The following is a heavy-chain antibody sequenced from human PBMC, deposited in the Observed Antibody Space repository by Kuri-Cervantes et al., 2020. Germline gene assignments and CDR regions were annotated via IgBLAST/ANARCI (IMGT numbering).Heavy chain of an antibody. CDR2: VYYSGST. CDR3: ARVLGWFDP. Sequence: SETLSLTCTVSGDSISSSSYYWSWIRQPPGKGLEWIGYVYYSGSTKYNPSLKSRVTISVDTSKNQFSLKLTSVTGADTAVYYCARVLGWFDPWGQGTLVTVSS. CDR1: GDSISSSSYY. V-gene: IGHV4-61*01. J-gene: IGHJ5*02.